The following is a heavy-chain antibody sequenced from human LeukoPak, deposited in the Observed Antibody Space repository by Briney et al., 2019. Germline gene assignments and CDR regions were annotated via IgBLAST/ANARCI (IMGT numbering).Heavy chain of an antibody. J-gene: IGHJ3*02. V-gene: IGHV3-66*01. CDR1: GFTVSSNY. CDR2: IYSGGST. Sequence: GGSLRLSCAASGFTVSSNYMSWVRQAPGKGLEWVSVIYSGGSTYYADSVKGRFTISRDNSKNTLYLQMNSLRAEDTAVYYCARVYPGMIVVPSDAFDIWGQGTMVTVSS. CDR3: ARVYPGMIVVPSDAFDI. D-gene: IGHD3-22*01.